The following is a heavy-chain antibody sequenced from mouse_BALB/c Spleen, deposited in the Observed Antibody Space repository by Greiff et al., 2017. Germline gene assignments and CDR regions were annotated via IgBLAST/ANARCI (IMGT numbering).Heavy chain of an antibody. J-gene: IGHJ4*01. CDR3: ARNGIATVEGMDY. CDR2: IWSGGST. CDR1: GFSFTSYG. D-gene: IGHD1-1*01. Sequence: VQLQQSGPGLVQPSQCLSITCTASGFSFTSYGVHWVRQTPGKGLEWLGVIWSGGSTDYNAAFISRLSISKDNAKSQVFFKMNSLQANDTAIYYCARNGIATVEGMDYWGQGTSVTVSS. V-gene: IGHV2-2*02.